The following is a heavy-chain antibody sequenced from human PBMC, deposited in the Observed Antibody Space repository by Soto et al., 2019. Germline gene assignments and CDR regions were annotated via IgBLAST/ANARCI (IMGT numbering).Heavy chain of an antibody. CDR2: INPNSGGT. CDR1: GYTFTGYY. CDR3: ARGLDCSSTSCHGNRYAFDI. J-gene: IGHJ3*02. D-gene: IGHD2-2*01. Sequence: ASVKVSCKASGYTFTGYYMHWVRQAPGQGLEWMGWINPNSGGTNYAQKFQGWVTMTRDTSISTAYMELSRLRSDDTAVYYCARGLDCSSTSCHGNRYAFDIWGQGTMVTVSS. V-gene: IGHV1-2*04.